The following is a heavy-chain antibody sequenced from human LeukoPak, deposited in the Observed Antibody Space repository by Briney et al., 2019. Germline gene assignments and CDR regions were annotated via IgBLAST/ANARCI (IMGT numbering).Heavy chain of an antibody. D-gene: IGHD6-13*01. CDR1: GDSVSSNSAA. Sequence: SQTLSLTCAISGDSVSSNSAAWNWIRQSPSRGLEWLGRTYYRSKWYNDYAVSVKSRITINPDTSKNQFSLQLNSVTPEDTAVYYCARAGYSSSWPYYYYYGMDVWGQGTTVTVSS. J-gene: IGHJ6*02. CDR2: TYYRSKWYN. V-gene: IGHV6-1*01. CDR3: ARAGYSSSWPYYYYYGMDV.